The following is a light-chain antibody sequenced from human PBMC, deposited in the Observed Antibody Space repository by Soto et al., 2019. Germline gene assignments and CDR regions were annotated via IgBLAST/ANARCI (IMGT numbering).Light chain of an antibody. Sequence: QSVLTQPRSVSGSPGQSVTISCTGTSSDDGAYNYVSWYQHHPGKAPKVMIYDVSERPSGVPDRFSGSKSDNKASLTISGLQAEDEADYYCCSYAGSYSWVFGGGTKLTV. CDR3: CSYAGSYSWV. CDR1: SSDDGAYNY. V-gene: IGLV2-11*01. J-gene: IGLJ3*02. CDR2: DVS.